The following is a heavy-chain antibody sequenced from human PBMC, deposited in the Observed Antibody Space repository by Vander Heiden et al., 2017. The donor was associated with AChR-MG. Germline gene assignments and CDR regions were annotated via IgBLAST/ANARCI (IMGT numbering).Heavy chain of an antibody. CDR2: IYSSGST. D-gene: IGHD4-17*01. Sequence: QLQLQESGPGLVKPSETLSLTCTAPGDSISSSYYYWGWIRQPPGQGLEWIGGIYSSGSTYYSPSFKSRVTISIDSSKNQFSLKLSSVTAADTAVYYCARLGADYGDLPVDYWGQGTLVTVSS. CDR1: GDSISSSYYY. CDR3: ARLGADYGDLPVDY. V-gene: IGHV4-39*01. J-gene: IGHJ4*02.